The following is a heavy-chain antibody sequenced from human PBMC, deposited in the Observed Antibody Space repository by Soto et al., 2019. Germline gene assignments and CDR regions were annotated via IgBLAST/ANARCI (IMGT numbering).Heavy chain of an antibody. V-gene: IGHV1-8*01. Sequence: ASVKVSCKASGYTFTNYDIEWVRQAAGQGLEWLGWMKPNSGKTGYTQTFQGRVTMTRDTSINTAYMELSSLRSEDTAFYYCAREISPHYYDSSGPWAFDIWGQGTMVTVSS. D-gene: IGHD3-22*01. J-gene: IGHJ3*02. CDR3: AREISPHYYDSSGPWAFDI. CDR1: GYTFTNYD. CDR2: MKPNSGKT.